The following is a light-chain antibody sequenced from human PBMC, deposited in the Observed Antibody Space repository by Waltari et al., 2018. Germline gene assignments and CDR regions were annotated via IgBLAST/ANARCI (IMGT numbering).Light chain of an antibody. J-gene: IGLJ3*02. Sequence: QLVLTQSPSASASLGASVKLTCTLSSGHSSYAIAWHQQQPEKGPRYLMKLNSDGSHSKGDGILDRFSGSSSGAERYLTLSSLQSEDEADYYCQTWGTGIRVFGGGTKLTVL. V-gene: IGLV4-69*01. CDR3: QTWGTGIRV. CDR2: LNSDGSH. CDR1: SGHSSYA.